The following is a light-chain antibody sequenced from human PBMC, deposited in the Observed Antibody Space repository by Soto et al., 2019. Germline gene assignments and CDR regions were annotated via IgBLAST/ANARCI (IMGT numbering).Light chain of an antibody. V-gene: IGKV2-30*02. CDR3: MQGSHWPPIT. J-gene: IGKJ5*01. CDR1: QXLVHRDGNTY. CDR2: KVS. Sequence: DVVVTQCPLSLPVTLGQAASISCSSIQXLVHRDGNTYLSWFRQRPGQSPRRLIYKVSNREAGVPDRFSGSGSGTDFTLKISRVEAEDVGLYYCMQGSHWPPITFGQGTRLEIK.